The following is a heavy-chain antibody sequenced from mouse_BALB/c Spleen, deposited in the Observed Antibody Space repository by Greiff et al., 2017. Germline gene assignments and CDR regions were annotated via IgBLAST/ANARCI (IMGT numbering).Heavy chain of an antibody. D-gene: IGHD2-3*01. CDR2: ISDGGSYT. J-gene: IGHJ3*01. V-gene: IGHV5-4*02. CDR1: GFTFSDYY. Sequence: EVQGVESGGGLVKPGGSLKLSCAASGFTFSDYYMYWVRQTPEKRLEWVATISDGGSYTYYPDSVKGRFTISRDNAKNTLYLQMSSLKSEDTAMYYCARVDGGFAYWGQGTLVTVSA. CDR3: ARVDGGFAY.